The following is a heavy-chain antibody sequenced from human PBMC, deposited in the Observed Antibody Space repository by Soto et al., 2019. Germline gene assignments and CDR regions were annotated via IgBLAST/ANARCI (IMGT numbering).Heavy chain of an antibody. CDR3: ASVAI. CDR1: GFTFSNYL. Sequence: EVQLVESGGGLVQPGGSLRLSCAASGFTFSNYLMSWVRQAPGKGLEWVANIKQDGTEKNYVDSVRGRFTISRDNAKTSLDLQMNRRTAEDTAVYYFASVAIWCQGALVTGSS. D-gene: IGHD5-12*01. J-gene: IGHJ4*02. V-gene: IGHV3-7*01. CDR2: IKQDGTEK.